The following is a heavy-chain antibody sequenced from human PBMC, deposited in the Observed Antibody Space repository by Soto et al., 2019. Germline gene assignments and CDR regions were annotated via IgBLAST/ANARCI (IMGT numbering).Heavy chain of an antibody. CDR2: ISWNSGNL. J-gene: IGHJ4*02. D-gene: IGHD4-17*01. CDR3: AKGESTTVFAFNDY. CDR1: GFPFDDYA. V-gene: IGHV3-9*01. Sequence: EVQLVESGGGLVQPGRSLRLSCAASGFPFDDYAMHWVRQGPGKGLEWVSSISWNSGNLGYADSVKGRFTISRDNAKKSLYLQMNSLRGEDTALYYCAKGESTTVFAFNDYWGQGTLVTVSS.